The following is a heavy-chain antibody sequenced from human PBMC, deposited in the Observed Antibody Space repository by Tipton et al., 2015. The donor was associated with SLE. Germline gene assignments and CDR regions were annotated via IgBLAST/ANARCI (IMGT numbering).Heavy chain of an antibody. D-gene: IGHD4-23*01. CDR1: GYTFTGYY. CDR2: INPNSGGT. Sequence: QLVQSGAEVKKPGASVKVSCKASGYTFTGYYMHWVRQVPGQGLEWMGWINPNSGGTNYAQKFQGRVTMTRDTSISTAYMELSRLRSDDTAVYYCARGSPREYGGPAPFDYWGQGTLVTVSS. V-gene: IGHV1-2*02. J-gene: IGHJ4*02. CDR3: ARGSPREYGGPAPFDY.